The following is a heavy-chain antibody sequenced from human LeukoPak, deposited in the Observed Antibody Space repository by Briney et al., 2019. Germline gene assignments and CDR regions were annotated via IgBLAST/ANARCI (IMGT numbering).Heavy chain of an antibody. Sequence: GGSLRLSCAASGFSFSSYGMHWVRQAPCKGLEWVAFIRNDGSNKYYADSVKGRFTNSRDNTKNTLYLQMNSLRAEDTAVYYCAKPGGASSIAYWGQGTLVTVSS. D-gene: IGHD3-10*01. CDR3: AKPGGASSIAY. CDR1: GFSFSSYG. J-gene: IGHJ4*02. CDR2: IRNDGSNK. V-gene: IGHV3-30*02.